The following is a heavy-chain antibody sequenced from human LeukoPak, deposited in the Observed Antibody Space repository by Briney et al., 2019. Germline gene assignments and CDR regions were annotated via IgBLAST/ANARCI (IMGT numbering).Heavy chain of an antibody. CDR2: FDPEDGET. CDR3: ATGPLGRLVARDEYFQH. V-gene: IGHV1-24*01. D-gene: IGHD6-6*01. Sequence: ASVKVSCKVSGYTLTELSMHWVRQAPGKGLEWMGGFDPEDGETIYAQKFQGRVTMTEDTSTDTAYMELSSLRSEDTAVYYCATGPLGRLVARDEYFQHWGQGTLVTVSS. CDR1: GYTLTELS. J-gene: IGHJ1*01.